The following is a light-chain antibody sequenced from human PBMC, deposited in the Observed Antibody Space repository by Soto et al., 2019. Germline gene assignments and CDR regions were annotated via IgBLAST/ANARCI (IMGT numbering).Light chain of an antibody. V-gene: IGKV3-20*01. CDR1: QSISSSY. CDR3: HQYVSSPPAWA. J-gene: IGKJ1*01. Sequence: EIVLTQSPGTLSLSPGERATLSCRTSQSISSSYLAWSQQKPGQAPRLLISATSSRATGVPDRFSGSGSGTDFTLTISRLEPEDSGVYYCHQYVSSPPAWAFGQGTKVEIK. CDR2: ATS.